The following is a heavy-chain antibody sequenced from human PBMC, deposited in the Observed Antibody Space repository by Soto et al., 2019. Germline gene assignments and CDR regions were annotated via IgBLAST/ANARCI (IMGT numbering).Heavy chain of an antibody. D-gene: IGHD3-16*01. Sequence: WGSLRLSCAASGFSFSGSAIYFFRHSAFKCREWVVRIRSKGHNYATEYAASVKGRFTISRDDSKNTAYLQMNSLQTEDTAVYYCTRDLFSYDYSGILWFDPWGQGTLVTVSS. CDR2: IRSKGHNYAT. V-gene: IGHV3-73*01. CDR3: TRDLFSYDYSGILWFDP. J-gene: IGHJ5*02. CDR1: GFSFSGSA.